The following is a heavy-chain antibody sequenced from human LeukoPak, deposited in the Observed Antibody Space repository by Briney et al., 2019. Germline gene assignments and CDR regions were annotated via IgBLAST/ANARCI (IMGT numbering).Heavy chain of an antibody. CDR2: IYYSGST. V-gene: IGHV4-59*08. D-gene: IGHD3-22*01. J-gene: IGHJ3*02. CDR1: GGSISSYY. Sequence: PSETLSLTCTVSGGSISSYYWSWIRQPPGKGLEWIGYIYYSGSTNFNPSLNSRVTISVDTSKNQFSLKLSSVTAADTAVYYCAREYYYDSSGYFFADAFDIWGQGTMVTVSS. CDR3: AREYYYDSSGYFFADAFDI.